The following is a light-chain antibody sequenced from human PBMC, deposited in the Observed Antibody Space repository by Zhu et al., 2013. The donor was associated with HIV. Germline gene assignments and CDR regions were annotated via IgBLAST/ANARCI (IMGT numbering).Light chain of an antibody. V-gene: IGKV3-20*01. Sequence: IVMTQFPGTLSVSPGERVTLSCRASQSFSSKLAWYQQKPGQAPRLLIYGASSRATGIPDRFSGSGSGTDFTLTISRLEPEDFAVYYCQQYGSSQTFGQGTKMEIK. CDR1: QSFSSK. CDR2: GAS. CDR3: QQYGSSQT. J-gene: IGKJ1*01.